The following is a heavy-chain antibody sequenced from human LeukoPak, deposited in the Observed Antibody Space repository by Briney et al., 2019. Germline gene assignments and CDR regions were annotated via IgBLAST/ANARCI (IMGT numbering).Heavy chain of an antibody. J-gene: IGHJ4*02. Sequence: GGSLRLSCAASGFTFSSYAMSWVRKAPGKGLEWVSSISSSGANTYYADSVKGRFTISRDNSKNTLYLQMSSLRVEDTAVYYCAKRDRPCSGDCSAPHYFDYWGQGTLVTVSS. D-gene: IGHD2-21*02. V-gene: IGHV3-23*01. CDR1: GFTFSSYA. CDR3: AKRDRPCSGDCSAPHYFDY. CDR2: ISSSGANT.